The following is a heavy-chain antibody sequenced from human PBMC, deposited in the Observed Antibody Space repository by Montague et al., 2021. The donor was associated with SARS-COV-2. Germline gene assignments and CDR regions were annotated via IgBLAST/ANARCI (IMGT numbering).Heavy chain of an antibody. D-gene: IGHD6-13*01. CDR1: GVSLSSSSFY. CDR2: IYYSGST. J-gene: IGHJ4*02. V-gene: IGHV4-39*01. Sequence: SETLSLTCTVSGVSLSSSSFYWGWIRQPPGKRLEWIGSIYYSGSTYYNPSLKSRVSISVDTSKKQLSLRLSSVTAADTAVYYCASSSYSSRWYYFDYWGQGTLVAVSS. CDR3: ASSSYSSRWYYFDY.